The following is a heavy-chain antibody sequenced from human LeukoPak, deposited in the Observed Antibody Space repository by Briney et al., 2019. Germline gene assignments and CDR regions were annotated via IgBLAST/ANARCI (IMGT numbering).Heavy chain of an antibody. V-gene: IGHV3-53*01. Sequence: GGSLRLSCAASGFTVSSNYMSWVRQAPGKGLEWVSVIYSGGSTYYADSVKGRFTISRDNSKNTLHLQMNSLRAEDTAVYYCASHSSSYYYYGMDVWGQGTTVTVSS. CDR1: GFTVSSNY. CDR3: ASHSSSYYYYGMDV. D-gene: IGHD6-6*01. CDR2: IYSGGST. J-gene: IGHJ6*02.